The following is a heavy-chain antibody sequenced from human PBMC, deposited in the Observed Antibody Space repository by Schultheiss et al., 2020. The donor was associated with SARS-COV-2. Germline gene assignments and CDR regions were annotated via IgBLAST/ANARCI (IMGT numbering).Heavy chain of an antibody. CDR3: ARLGYNYGMDV. Sequence: GGSLRLSCAASGFTFDDYAMHWVRQATGKGLEWVSAIGTAGDTYYPGSVKGRFTISRENAKNSLYLQMNSLRAGDTAVYYCARLGYNYGMDVWGQGTTVTVSS. CDR2: IGTAGDT. V-gene: IGHV3-13*04. D-gene: IGHD7-27*01. J-gene: IGHJ6*02. CDR1: GFTFDDYA.